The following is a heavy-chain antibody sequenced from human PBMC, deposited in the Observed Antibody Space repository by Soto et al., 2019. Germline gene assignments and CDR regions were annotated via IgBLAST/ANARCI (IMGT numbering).Heavy chain of an antibody. J-gene: IGHJ6*02. CDR1: GGTFSSYA. D-gene: IGHD3-10*01. CDR2: IIPIFGTA. Sequence: SVKVSCKASGGTFSSYAISWVRQAPGQGLEWMGGIIPIFGTANYAQKFQGRVTITADKSTSTAYMELSSLRSEDTAVYYCASSTLWFGELPPDYYYYYGMDVWGQGTTVTVSS. CDR3: ASSTLWFGELPPDYYYYYGMDV. V-gene: IGHV1-69*06.